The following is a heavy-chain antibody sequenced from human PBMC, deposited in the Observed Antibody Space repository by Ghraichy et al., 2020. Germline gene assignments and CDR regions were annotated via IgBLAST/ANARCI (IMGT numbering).Heavy chain of an antibody. CDR1: GDSVSGNNVA. Sequence: SLNISLTCAISGDSVSGNNVAWNWLRQSPSRGLQWLGRTYYRSKWSFEYAVSVKSRMTINPDTSKNQFSLQLNSVTPEDTVVYYCAREASGSRLDFWGQGILVTVSS. CDR2: TYYRSKWSF. J-gene: IGHJ4*02. D-gene: IGHD3-10*01. CDR3: AREASGSRLDF. V-gene: IGHV6-1*01.